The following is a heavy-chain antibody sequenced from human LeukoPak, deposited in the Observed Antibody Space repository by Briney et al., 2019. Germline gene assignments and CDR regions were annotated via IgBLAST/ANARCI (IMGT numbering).Heavy chain of an antibody. Sequence: GGSLRLSXAASGFTFSSYSMNWVRQAPGKGLEWVSSISSSSSYIYYADSVKGRFTISRDNAKNSLYLQMNSLRAEDTAVYYCARAWVGFMIVVAIDYWGQGTLVTVSS. CDR3: ARAWVGFMIVVAIDY. V-gene: IGHV3-21*01. D-gene: IGHD3-22*01. CDR1: GFTFSSYS. CDR2: ISSSSSYI. J-gene: IGHJ4*02.